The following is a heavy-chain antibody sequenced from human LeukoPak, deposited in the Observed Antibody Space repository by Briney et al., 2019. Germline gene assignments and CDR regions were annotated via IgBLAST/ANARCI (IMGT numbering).Heavy chain of an antibody. D-gene: IGHD5-18*01. Sequence: PGGSLRLSCAASGFTYSSYAMSWVRQAPGKGLEWVAVISYDGSNKYYADSVKGRFTISRDNSKNTLYLQMNSLRAEDTAVYYCASRQSGYSYGSPFDYWGQGTLVTVSS. CDR1: GFTYSSYA. V-gene: IGHV3-30-3*01. CDR3: ASRQSGYSYGSPFDY. J-gene: IGHJ4*02. CDR2: ISYDGSNK.